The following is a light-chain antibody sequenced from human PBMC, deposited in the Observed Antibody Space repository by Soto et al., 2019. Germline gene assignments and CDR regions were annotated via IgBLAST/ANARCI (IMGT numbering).Light chain of an antibody. Sequence: IVMTHSPATLSVSPGEVVALSCRASQSVRSHLAWYQQKPGQPPRLLIYGASTRATGIPARFSGSGFGTEFTLTISSLQSEDFAVYYCKQYKNWPLFGQGTRLEIK. V-gene: IGKV3-15*01. CDR3: KQYKNWPL. J-gene: IGKJ5*01. CDR2: GAS. CDR1: QSVRSH.